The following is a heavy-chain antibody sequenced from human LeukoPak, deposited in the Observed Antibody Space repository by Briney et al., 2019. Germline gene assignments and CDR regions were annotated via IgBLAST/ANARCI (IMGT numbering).Heavy chain of an antibody. D-gene: IGHD3-22*01. CDR2: IYHSGST. J-gene: IGHJ5*02. Sequence: SETLSLTCAVSGYSISSGYYWGWIRQPPGKGLEWIGSIYHSGSTYYNPSLKSRVTISVDTSKNQFSLKLSSVTAADTAVYYCARHDYYDSSGYYHWGQGTLVTVSS. CDR1: GYSISSGYY. V-gene: IGHV4-38-2*01. CDR3: ARHDYYDSSGYYH.